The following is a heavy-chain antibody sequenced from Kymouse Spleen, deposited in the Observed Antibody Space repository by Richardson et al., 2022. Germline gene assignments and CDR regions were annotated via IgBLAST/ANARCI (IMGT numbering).Heavy chain of an antibody. CDR3: ARRDSSSYNWFDP. CDR2: INHSGST. V-gene: IGHV4-34*01. D-gene: IGHD6-6*01. CDR1: GGSFSGYY. Sequence: QVQLQQWGAGLLKPSETLSLTCAVYGGSFSGYYWSWIRQPPGKGLEWIGEINHSGSTNYNPSLKSRVTISVDTSKNQFSLKLSSVTAADTAVYYCARRDSSSYNWFDPWGQGTLVTVSS. J-gene: IGHJ5*02.